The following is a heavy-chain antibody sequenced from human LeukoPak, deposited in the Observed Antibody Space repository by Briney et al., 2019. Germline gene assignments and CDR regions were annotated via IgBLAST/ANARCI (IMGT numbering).Heavy chain of an antibody. CDR1: GYTFTGYY. V-gene: IGHV1-2*04. CDR3: AREAGITGNLLFDY. J-gene: IGHJ4*02. CDR2: INPNSGGT. D-gene: IGHD1-20*01. Sequence: ASVKVSCKASGYTFTGYYMHWVRQAPGQGLEWMGWINPNSGGTNYAQKFQGWATMTRDTSISTAYMELSRLRSDDTAVYYCAREAGITGNLLFDYWGQGTLVTVSS.